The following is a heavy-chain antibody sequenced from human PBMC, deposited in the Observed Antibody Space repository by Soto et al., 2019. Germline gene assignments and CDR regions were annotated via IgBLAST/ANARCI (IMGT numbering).Heavy chain of an antibody. J-gene: IGHJ6*02. CDR1: GGSISSGGYY. D-gene: IGHD4-17*01. Sequence: QVQLQESGPGLVKPSQTLSLTCTVSGGSISSGGYYWSWIRQHPGKGLEWIGYIYYSGSTYYNPSLKSRVTISVDTSKNQFSLKLSFVTAADTAVYYCARGHDYGDYYYYYGMDVWGQGTTVTVSS. CDR3: ARGHDYGDYYYYYGMDV. V-gene: IGHV4-31*03. CDR2: IYYSGST.